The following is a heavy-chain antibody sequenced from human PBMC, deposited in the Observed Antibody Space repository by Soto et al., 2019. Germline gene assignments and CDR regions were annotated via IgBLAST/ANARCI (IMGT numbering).Heavy chain of an antibody. J-gene: IGHJ4*02. CDR1: GYTFTSYG. CDR2: NSAYNGNT. V-gene: IGHV1-18*01. Sequence: ASVKVSCKASGYTFTSYGISWVRQAPGQGLEWMGWNSAYNGNTNYAQKLQGRVTMTTDTSTSTAYMELRSLRSDDTAVYYCAREIYPGIAVAGCDYWGQGTLVTVSS. CDR3: AREIYPGIAVAGCDY. D-gene: IGHD6-19*01.